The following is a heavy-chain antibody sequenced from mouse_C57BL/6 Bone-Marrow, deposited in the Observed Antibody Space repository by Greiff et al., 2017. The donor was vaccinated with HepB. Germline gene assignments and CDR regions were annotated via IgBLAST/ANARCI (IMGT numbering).Heavy chain of an antibody. J-gene: IGHJ4*01. D-gene: IGHD2-4*01. CDR3: TRRDYEDYAMDY. CDR2: IRNKANNHAT. V-gene: IGHV6-6*01. CDR1: GFTFSDAW. Sequence: EVQLVESGGGLVQPGGSMKLSCAASGFTFSDAWMDWVRQSPEKGLEWVAEIRNKANNHATYYAESVKGRFTISRDDSKSSVYLQMNSLRAEDTGIYYCTRRDYEDYAMDYWGQGTSVTVSS.